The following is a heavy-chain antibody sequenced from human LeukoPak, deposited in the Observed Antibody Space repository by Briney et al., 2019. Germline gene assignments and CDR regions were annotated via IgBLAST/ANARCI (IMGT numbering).Heavy chain of an antibody. CDR2: IYTSGST. Sequence: KTSQTLSLTCTVSGVSISSGSYYWSWIRQPAGKGLEWIGRIYTSGSTNYNPSLKSRVTISVDTSKNQFALKLSSVTAADTAVYYWARSRRELLSFDYWGQGTLVTVSS. CDR3: ARSRRELLSFDY. D-gene: IGHD1-26*01. J-gene: IGHJ4*02. CDR1: GVSISSGSYY. V-gene: IGHV4-61*02.